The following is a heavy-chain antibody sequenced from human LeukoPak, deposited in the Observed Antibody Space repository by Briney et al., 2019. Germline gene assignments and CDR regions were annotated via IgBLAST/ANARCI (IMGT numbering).Heavy chain of an antibody. CDR3: ARAFGNSNWFDP. Sequence: PSETLSLTCTVSGGSISSGGYYWSWIRQHPGKGLGWIGYIYYSGSTYYNPSLKSRVTISVDTSKNQFSLKLSSVAAADTAVYYCARAFGNSNWFDPWGQGTLVTVSS. CDR2: IYYSGST. CDR1: GGSISSGGYY. D-gene: IGHD1-14*01. J-gene: IGHJ5*02. V-gene: IGHV4-31*03.